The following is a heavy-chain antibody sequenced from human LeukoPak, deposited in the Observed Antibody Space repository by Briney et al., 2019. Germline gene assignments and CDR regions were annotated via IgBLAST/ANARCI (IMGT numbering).Heavy chain of an antibody. V-gene: IGHV3-48*01. J-gene: IGHJ4*02. CDR1: GFTFNAFG. CDR3: ARFRTWGDKAFDY. CDR2: IGTTSGAI. Sequence: GGSLRLSCAASGFTFNAFGMNRVRQAPGKGLEWVSYIGTTSGAIYYADSVKGRFTISRDSAKNSLYLQMNSLRAEDTAVYYCARFRTWGDKAFDYWGQGTLVTVSS. D-gene: IGHD2-21*02.